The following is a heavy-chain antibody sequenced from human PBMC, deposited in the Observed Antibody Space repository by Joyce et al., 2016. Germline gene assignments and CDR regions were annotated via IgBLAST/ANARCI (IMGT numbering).Heavy chain of an antibody. V-gene: IGHV1-8*01. CDR1: GYTFTNFD. D-gene: IGHD7-27*01. CDR3: ARNKYGTGDFDF. Sequence: QVQLVQSGAEVKKPGASVKVSCKASGYTFTNFDINWVRQAPGQGLAWLGWMTPNSGNTGYAKNFQGRVTMTRDTSISTAYMELSSLRSADTAVYFCARNKYGTGDFDFWGQGTPVTVSS. J-gene: IGHJ4*02. CDR2: MTPNSGNT.